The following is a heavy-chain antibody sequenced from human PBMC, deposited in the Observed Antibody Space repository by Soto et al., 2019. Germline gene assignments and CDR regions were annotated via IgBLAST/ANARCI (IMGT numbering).Heavy chain of an antibody. Sequence: ESLKISCKGSGYSFTSYWIGWVRQMPGKGLEWMGMMYPGDSETRYSPSFQGQVTMSADKSISTAYLQWSSLKASDTAMYYCARQYGGDVYDYWGQGTLVTVSS. V-gene: IGHV5-51*01. CDR1: GYSFTSYW. CDR2: MYPGDSET. J-gene: IGHJ4*02. CDR3: ARQYGGDVYDY. D-gene: IGHD2-21*02.